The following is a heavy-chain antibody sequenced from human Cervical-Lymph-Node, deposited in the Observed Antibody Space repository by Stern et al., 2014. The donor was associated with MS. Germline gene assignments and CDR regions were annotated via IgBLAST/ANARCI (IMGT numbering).Heavy chain of an antibody. CDR2: IIPLFGTA. Sequence: VQLVQSGAEVKKPGSSVKVSCKASGGTFRSSTISWVRQAPGQGLEWMGGIIPLFGTANYAQKFHGRVTITADESTSTAYMELSSLRSEDTAVYYCARELSQVLVYWGQGTLVTVSS. V-gene: IGHV1-69*01. CDR1: GGTFRSST. CDR3: ARELSQVLVY. J-gene: IGHJ4*02.